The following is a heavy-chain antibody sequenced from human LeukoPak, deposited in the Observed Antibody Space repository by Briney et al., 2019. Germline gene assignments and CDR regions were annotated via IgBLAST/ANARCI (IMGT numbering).Heavy chain of an antibody. CDR3: ALSYGSGSYSFDY. D-gene: IGHD3-10*01. CDR2: INPNSGGT. V-gene: IGHV1-2*02. CDR1: GYTFTGYY. J-gene: IGHJ4*02. Sequence: ASVKVSCKASGYTFTGYYMHWVRQAPGQGLEWMGWINPNSGGTNYAQKFQGRVTMTRDTSISTAYMELSRLRSDDTAVYYCALSYGSGSYSFDYWGQGTLVTVSS.